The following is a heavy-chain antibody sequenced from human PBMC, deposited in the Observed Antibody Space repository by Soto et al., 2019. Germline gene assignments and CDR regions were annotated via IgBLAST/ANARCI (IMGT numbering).Heavy chain of an antibody. CDR3: ARSEQHHDAFDI. CDR1: GYTFTSYG. CDR2: ISAYNGNT. D-gene: IGHD6-13*01. Sequence: ASVKVSCKASGYTFTSYGISWVRRAPGQGLEWMGWISAYNGNTNYAQKLQGRVTMTTDTSTSTAYMELRSLRSDDTAVYYCARSEQHHDAFDIWGQGTMVTVSS. J-gene: IGHJ3*02. V-gene: IGHV1-18*01.